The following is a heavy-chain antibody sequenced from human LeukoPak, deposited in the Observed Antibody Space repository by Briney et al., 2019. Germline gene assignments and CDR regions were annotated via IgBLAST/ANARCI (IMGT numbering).Heavy chain of an antibody. CDR2: ISWNSGSI. V-gene: IGHV3-9*01. CDR1: GFTFDDYA. J-gene: IGHJ4*02. D-gene: IGHD4-17*01. Sequence: GGSLRLSCAASGFTFDDYAMHWVRQAPGKSLEWVSGISWNSGSIGYADSVKGRFTISRDNAKNSLYLQMNSLRAEDTALYYCAKDISYGDYAFDYWGQGTLVTVSS. CDR3: AKDISYGDYAFDY.